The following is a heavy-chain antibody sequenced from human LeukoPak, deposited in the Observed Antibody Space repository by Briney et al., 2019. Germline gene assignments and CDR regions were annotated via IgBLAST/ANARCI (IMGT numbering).Heavy chain of an antibody. D-gene: IGHD2-15*01. J-gene: IGHJ4*02. Sequence: SETLSLTCTVSGGSISNYYWSWIRQPPGKGLEWIGYIYYSGSTNYNPSLKSRVTISVDTSKNQFSLKLSSVTAADTAVYYCARDTCSGGTCYYDYWGQGTLVTVSS. CDR1: GGSISNYY. CDR3: ARDTCSGGTCYYDY. CDR2: IYYSGST. V-gene: IGHV4-59*01.